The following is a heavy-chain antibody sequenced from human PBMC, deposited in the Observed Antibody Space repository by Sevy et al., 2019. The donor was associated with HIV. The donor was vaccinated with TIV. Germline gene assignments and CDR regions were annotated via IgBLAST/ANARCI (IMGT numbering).Heavy chain of an antibody. Sequence: GGSLRLSCAASGFTFSSYSMNWVRQAPGKGLEWVSSITSCSSYIYYADSVKGRFTISRDNAKNSLYLQMNSLRAEDTAVYYCAKSMVRGVIITGAFDYWGQGTLVTVSS. V-gene: IGHV3-21*01. CDR2: ITSCSSYI. CDR3: AKSMVRGVIITGAFDY. CDR1: GFTFSSYS. J-gene: IGHJ4*02. D-gene: IGHD3-10*01.